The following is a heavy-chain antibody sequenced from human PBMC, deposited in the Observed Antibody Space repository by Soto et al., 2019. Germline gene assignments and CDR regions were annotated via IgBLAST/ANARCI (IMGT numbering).Heavy chain of an antibody. D-gene: IGHD3-22*01. V-gene: IGHV1-69*13. CDR3: ARAGYSWYYYDSSGEIGFDP. CDR1: GGTFSSYA. J-gene: IGHJ5*02. CDR2: IIPIFGTA. Sequence: ASVKVSCKASGGTFSSYAISWVRQAPGQGLEWMGGIIPIFGTANYAQKFQGRVTITADESTSTAYMELSSLRSEDTAVYYCARAGYSWYYYDSSGEIGFDPWGQGTLVTVSS.